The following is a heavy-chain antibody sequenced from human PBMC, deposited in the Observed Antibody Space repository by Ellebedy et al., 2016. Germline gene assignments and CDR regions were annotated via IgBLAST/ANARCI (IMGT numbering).Heavy chain of an antibody. J-gene: IGHJ4*02. Sequence: GGSLRLXXAASGLIFSNYQFNWVRQAPGKGLEWLSFIGQSENDKHYADSVMGRFTISRDNAKRSLYLQMNSLRAEDTAVYYCASSGYDFWNGLYYFDYWGQGTLVTVSS. CDR3: ASSGYDFWNGLYYFDY. D-gene: IGHD3-3*01. CDR1: GLIFSNYQ. CDR2: IGQSENDK. V-gene: IGHV3-48*03.